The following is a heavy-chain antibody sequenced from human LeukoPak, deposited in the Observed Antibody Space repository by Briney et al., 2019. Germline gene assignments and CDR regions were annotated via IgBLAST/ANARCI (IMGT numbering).Heavy chain of an antibody. CDR3: ARGIAVDYYYGMDV. CDR1: GFTFSSYD. D-gene: IGHD6-19*01. J-gene: IGHJ6*02. Sequence: GGSLRLSCGASGFTFSSYDMHWVRQATGKGLEWVSAIGTAGDTYYPGSVKGRFTISRENAKNSLYLQMNSLRAGDTAVYYCARGIAVDYYYGMDVWGQGTTVTVSS. V-gene: IGHV3-13*01. CDR2: IGTAGDT.